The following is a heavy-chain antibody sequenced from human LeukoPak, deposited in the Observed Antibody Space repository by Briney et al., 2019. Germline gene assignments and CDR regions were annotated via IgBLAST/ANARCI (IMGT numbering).Heavy chain of an antibody. Sequence: GGSLRLSCAASGFTFSSYAMSWIRQAPGKGLEWVGRIKPKTDGETTEYAAPVKDRFSISRDDSKSMMYLQMNSLKTEDTAVYYCITPLPYSAQGGQGTLVTVSS. J-gene: IGHJ4*02. CDR2: IKPKTDGETT. CDR3: ITPLPYSAQ. CDR1: GFTFSSYA. D-gene: IGHD2-21*01. V-gene: IGHV3-15*01.